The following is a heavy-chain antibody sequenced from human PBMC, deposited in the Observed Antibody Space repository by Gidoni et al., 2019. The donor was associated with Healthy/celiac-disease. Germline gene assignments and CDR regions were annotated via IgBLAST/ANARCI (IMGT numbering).Heavy chain of an antibody. CDR3: ARPSAIAVAGLDY. CDR1: GGSISSSSYY. V-gene: IGHV4-39*01. Sequence: QLQLQESGPGLVKPSETLSLTCTVSGGSISSSSYYWGWIRQPPGKGLEWIGSIYYSGSTYYNPSLKSRVTISVDTSKNQFSLKLSSVTAADTAVYYCARPSAIAVAGLDYWGQGTLVTVSS. D-gene: IGHD6-19*01. CDR2: IYYSGST. J-gene: IGHJ4*02.